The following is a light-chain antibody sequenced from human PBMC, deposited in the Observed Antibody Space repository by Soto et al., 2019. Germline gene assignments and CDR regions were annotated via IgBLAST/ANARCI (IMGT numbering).Light chain of an antibody. CDR3: QRYNDWPLT. CDR1: QSVSSSY. V-gene: IGKV3-20*01. CDR2: GAS. J-gene: IGKJ4*01. Sequence: EIVLTQSPGTLSLSPGEGATLSCRASQSVSSSYLAWYQQKFGQAPRLLIYGASNRATGIPDRFSGSGSGTEFTLTINSLQSEDSAVYYCQRYNDWPLTFGGGTKVEIK.